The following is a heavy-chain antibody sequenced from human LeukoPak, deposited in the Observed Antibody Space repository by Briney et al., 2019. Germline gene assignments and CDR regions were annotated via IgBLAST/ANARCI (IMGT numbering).Heavy chain of an antibody. CDR3: AKALDPAMVTVYLDY. V-gene: IGHV3-23*01. D-gene: IGHD5-18*01. J-gene: IGHJ4*02. CDR2: ISGSGGST. Sequence: GGSLRLSCAASGFTFSSYAMSWVRQAPGKGLEWVSAISGSGGSTYYADSVKGRFTISRDSSKNTLYLQMNSLRAEDTAVYYCAKALDPAMVTVYLDYWGQGTLVTVSS. CDR1: GFTFSSYA.